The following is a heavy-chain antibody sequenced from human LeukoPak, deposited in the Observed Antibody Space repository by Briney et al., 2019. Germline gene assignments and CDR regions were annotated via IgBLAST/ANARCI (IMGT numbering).Heavy chain of an antibody. Sequence: PSETLSLTCTVSGGSISTSSYYWGWIRQPPGEGLEWIGSIHYSGSTYSNPSLKSRVTISVDTSKNQFSLKLSSVTAADTAVYYCARRDCTSTSCYSGSYYFDYWAQGTLVTVSS. D-gene: IGHD2-2*01. J-gene: IGHJ4*02. CDR1: GGSISTSSYY. V-gene: IGHV4-39*01. CDR2: IHYSGST. CDR3: ARRDCTSTSCYSGSYYFDY.